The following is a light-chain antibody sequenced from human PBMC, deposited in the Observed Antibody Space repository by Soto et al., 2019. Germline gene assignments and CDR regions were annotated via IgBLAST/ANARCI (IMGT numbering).Light chain of an antibody. CDR2: AVS. J-gene: IGKJ3*01. Sequence: DIEMTQSPSSLSASVGDRVTITCRASQTISSYLNWYHQKPGKAPKLLIYAVSNLQSGVPSRFSGSGSGIDFTLTISSLQPEDFATYYCQQNYNTPLTFGPGTKVDIK. V-gene: IGKV1-39*01. CDR1: QTISSY. CDR3: QQNYNTPLT.